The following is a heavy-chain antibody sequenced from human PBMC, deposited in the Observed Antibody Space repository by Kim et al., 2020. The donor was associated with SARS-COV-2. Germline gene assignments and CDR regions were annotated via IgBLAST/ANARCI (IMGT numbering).Heavy chain of an antibody. CDR2: IYYSGST. D-gene: IGHD6-25*01. Sequence: GGYYWSWSRQHPGKGLEWIGYIYYSGSTYYNPSLKSRVTISVDTSKNQFSLKLSSVTAADTAVYYCARAPSGSHFDYWGQGTLVTVSS. CDR1: GGYY. V-gene: IGHV4-31*02. CDR3: ARAPSGSHFDY. J-gene: IGHJ4*02.